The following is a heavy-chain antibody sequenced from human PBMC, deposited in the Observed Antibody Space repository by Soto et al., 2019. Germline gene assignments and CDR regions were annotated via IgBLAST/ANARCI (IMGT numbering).Heavy chain of an antibody. CDR1: GFTFSSYA. D-gene: IGHD3-16*02. Sequence: GGSLRLSCAASGFTFSSYAMSWVRQAPGKGLEWVSAISGSGGSTYYADSVKGRFTISRDNSKNTLYLQMNSLRAEDTAVYYCAKGHYVWGSYRYTDFDYWGQGTLVTVSS. J-gene: IGHJ4*02. CDR3: AKGHYVWGSYRYTDFDY. CDR2: ISGSGGST. V-gene: IGHV3-23*01.